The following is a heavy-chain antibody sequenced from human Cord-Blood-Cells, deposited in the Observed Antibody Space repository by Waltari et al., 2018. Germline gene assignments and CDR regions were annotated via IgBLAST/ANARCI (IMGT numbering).Heavy chain of an antibody. D-gene: IGHD3-9*01. Sequence: QVQLVQSGAEVKKPGASVKVSCKASGYTFTGYYMHWVRQAPGQGLEWMGWINPNSGGTNYAQKFQGRVTMTRDMSISTAYMELSRLRSDDTAVYYCAREIPRRGYDILTGFFAFDIWGQGTMVTVSS. V-gene: IGHV1-2*02. CDR1: GYTFTGYY. J-gene: IGHJ3*02. CDR3: AREIPRRGYDILTGFFAFDI. CDR2: INPNSGGT.